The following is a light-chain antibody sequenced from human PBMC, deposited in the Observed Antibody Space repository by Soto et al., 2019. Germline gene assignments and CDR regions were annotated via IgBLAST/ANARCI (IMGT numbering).Light chain of an antibody. J-gene: IGKJ2*01. CDR1: QSLVHSDGIFY. CDR2: KVS. V-gene: IGKV2-30*02. Sequence: DVVLTQSPLSLPVTLGQPASISCRSSQSLVHSDGIFYLNWFQQRPGQSPRRLIYKVSNRDYGVPERFSGSGSGTDFTLEISRVEAEDVGVYYCMQGSHWPYTFGQGTKLEIK. CDR3: MQGSHWPYT.